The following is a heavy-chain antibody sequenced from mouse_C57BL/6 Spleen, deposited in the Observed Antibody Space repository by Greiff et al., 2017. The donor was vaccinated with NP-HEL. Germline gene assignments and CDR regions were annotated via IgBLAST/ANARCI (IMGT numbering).Heavy chain of an antibody. CDR2: IDPETGGT. J-gene: IGHJ4*01. Sequence: VKLQESGAELVRPGASVTLSCKASGYTFTDYEMHWVKQTPVHGLEWIGAIDPETGGTAYNQKFKGKAILTADKSSSTAYMELRSLTSEDSAVYYCTRLLSGEAMDYWGQGTSVTVSS. CDR3: TRLLSGEAMDY. CDR1: GYTFTDYE. D-gene: IGHD6-1*01. V-gene: IGHV1-15*01.